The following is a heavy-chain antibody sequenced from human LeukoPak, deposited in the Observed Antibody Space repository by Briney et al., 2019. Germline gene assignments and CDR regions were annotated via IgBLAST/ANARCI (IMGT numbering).Heavy chain of an antibody. Sequence: PSKTLSLTCTGSGGSISSNTFYSGWIRQPPGKGLEWIGSLYSSGSSYYNPSLRSRVTISVDTSKNQFSLNLSSVTAADTALYYWATGLAKSGNYLGVFDYWGQGTLVTVSS. CDR2: LYSSGSS. D-gene: IGHD1-26*01. V-gene: IGHV4-39*01. CDR3: ATGLAKSGNYLGVFDY. CDR1: GGSISSNTFY. J-gene: IGHJ4*02.